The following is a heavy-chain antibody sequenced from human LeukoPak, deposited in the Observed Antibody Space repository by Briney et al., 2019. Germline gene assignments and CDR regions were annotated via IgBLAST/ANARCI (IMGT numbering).Heavy chain of an antibody. D-gene: IGHD2-2*01. Sequence: SETLSLTCTVSGGSVSSGSNYWSWIRQPPGKRLEWIGYIYYSGSTNYNPSLNSRVTISLDTSKNQFSLRLSSVTAADTAIYHCARDVGYCSSASCYVWFDPWGQGTLVTVSS. J-gene: IGHJ5*02. V-gene: IGHV4-61*01. CDR1: GGSVSSGSNY. CDR3: ARDVGYCSSASCYVWFDP. CDR2: IYYSGST.